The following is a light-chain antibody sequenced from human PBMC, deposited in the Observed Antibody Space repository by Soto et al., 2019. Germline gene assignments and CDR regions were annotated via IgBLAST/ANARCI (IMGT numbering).Light chain of an antibody. CDR1: QNVDKF. CDR2: DSS. Sequence: EIELTQSPATLSLSPGETATLSCRASQNVDKFLAWYQQRPGQPPRLLIFDSSNRATGVPVRFSGSGSGTVFTLTIGSLEPEDFAVYYCQQRSNWPLTFGGGTKVDI. V-gene: IGKV3-11*01. J-gene: IGKJ4*01. CDR3: QQRSNWPLT.